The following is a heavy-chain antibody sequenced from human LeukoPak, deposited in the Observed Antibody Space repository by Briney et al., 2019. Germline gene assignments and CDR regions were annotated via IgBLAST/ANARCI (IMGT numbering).Heavy chain of an antibody. D-gene: IGHD1-26*01. V-gene: IGHV3-30*18. Sequence: GRSLRLSCAASGFTFNYYGMHWVRQAPGKGLEWVAAISAYESDKYYADSVKGRFTVSRDNFKDTLFLQVNSLRPEDTAVYYCAKGEARGGYYYLYLDVWGKGTTVTVSS. J-gene: IGHJ6*03. CDR2: ISAYESDK. CDR3: AKGEARGGYYYLYLDV. CDR1: GFTFNYYG.